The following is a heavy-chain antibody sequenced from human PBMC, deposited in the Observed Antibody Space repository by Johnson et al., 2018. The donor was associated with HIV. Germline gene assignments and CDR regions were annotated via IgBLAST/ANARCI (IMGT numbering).Heavy chain of an antibody. CDR1: AFTFSNYW. CDR3: AREGFIPVLLRGGAFDI. V-gene: IGHV3-7*01. Sequence: VQLVESGGGLVQPGGSLRLSCAASAFTFSNYWMNWVRQAPGKGLERVANIKQDGSEKYYVDSVKGRFTISRDNAKNSLYLQMNSLRAEDTAVYYCAREGFIPVLLRGGAFDIWGQGTMVTVSS. J-gene: IGHJ3*02. CDR2: IKQDGSEK. D-gene: IGHD3-10*01.